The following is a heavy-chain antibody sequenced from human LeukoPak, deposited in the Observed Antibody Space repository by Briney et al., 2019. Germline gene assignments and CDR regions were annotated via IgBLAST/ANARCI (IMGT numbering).Heavy chain of an antibody. CDR2: IYYSGST. D-gene: IGHD5-18*01. Sequence: KPSETLSLTCTVSGGSISSYYWSWIRQPPGKGLEWIGYIYYSGSTNYNPSLKSRVTISVDTSKNQFSLKLSSVTAADTAVYYCARDLGYSYGIDYWGQGTLVTVSS. CDR1: GGSISSYY. CDR3: ARDLGYSYGIDY. J-gene: IGHJ4*02. V-gene: IGHV4-59*01.